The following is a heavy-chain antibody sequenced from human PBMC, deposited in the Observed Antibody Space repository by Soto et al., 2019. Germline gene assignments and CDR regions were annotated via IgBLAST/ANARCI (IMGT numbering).Heavy chain of an antibody. CDR1: GFSLSNARMG. CDR3: ARTRSTIFGVVPVWFDP. J-gene: IGHJ5*02. Sequence: GSGPTLVNPTETLTLTCTVSGFSLSNARMGVSWIRQPPGKALEWLAHIFSNDEKSYSTSLKSRLTISKDTSKSQVVLTMTNMDPVDTATYYCARTRSTIFGVVPVWFDPWGQGTLVTVSS. CDR2: IFSNDEK. V-gene: IGHV2-26*01. D-gene: IGHD3-3*01.